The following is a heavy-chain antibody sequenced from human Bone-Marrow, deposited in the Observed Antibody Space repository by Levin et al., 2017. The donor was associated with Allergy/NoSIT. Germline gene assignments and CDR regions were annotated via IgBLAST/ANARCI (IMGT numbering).Heavy chain of an antibody. V-gene: IGHV3-23*01. D-gene: IGHD4-17*01. Sequence: PGGSLRLSCAASGFTFSSYAMSWVRQAPGKGLEWVSAISGSGGSTYYADSVKGRFTISRDNSKNTLYLQMNSLRAEDTAVYYCAKPFSHFTVTNPLDYWGQGTLVTVSS. J-gene: IGHJ4*02. CDR1: GFTFSSYA. CDR2: ISGSGGST. CDR3: AKPFSHFTVTNPLDY.